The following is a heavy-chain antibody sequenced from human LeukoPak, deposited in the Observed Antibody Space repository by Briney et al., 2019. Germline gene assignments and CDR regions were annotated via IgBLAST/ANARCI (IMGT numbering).Heavy chain of an antibody. V-gene: IGHV3-7*01. D-gene: IGHD3-10*01. J-gene: IGHJ6*03. CDR3: ARGRMVRGVIISNYYYYYMDV. Sequence: PGGSLRLSCAASGFTFSSYWMSWVRQAPGKGLEWVANIKQDGSEKYYVDSVKGRFTISRDNAKNSLYLQMNSLRAEDTAVYYCARGRMVRGVIISNYYYYYMDVWGKGTTVTISS. CDR2: IKQDGSEK. CDR1: GFTFSSYW.